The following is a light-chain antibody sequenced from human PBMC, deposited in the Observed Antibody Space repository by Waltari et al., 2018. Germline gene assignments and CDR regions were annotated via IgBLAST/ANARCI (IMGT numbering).Light chain of an antibody. J-gene: IGLJ3*02. V-gene: IGLV8-61*01. CDR2: QNN. CDR3: LVYMGSGIWV. Sequence: QTVVTQEPSLSVSPGGTVTLTCALSSGSVSSTSYVSWYQQSPGQTPPTPVYQNNIRSAGVPGRFSGSTLGNKAALTITGAQADDESYYYCLVYMGSGIWVFGGGTKLTVL. CDR1: SGSVSSTSY.